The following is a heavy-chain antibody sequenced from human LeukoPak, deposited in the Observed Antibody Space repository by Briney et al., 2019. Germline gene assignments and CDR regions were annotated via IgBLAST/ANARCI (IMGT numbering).Heavy chain of an antibody. J-gene: IGHJ4*02. CDR2: INTNTGNP. CDR3: ARVAVAGQVDY. Sequence: ASVKVSCKASGYAFTSYAMNWVRQAPGQGLECMGWINTNTGNPTYAQGFTGRFVFSLDTSVSTAYLQISSLKAEVTAVYYCARVAVAGQVDYWGQGTLVTVSS. D-gene: IGHD6-19*01. CDR1: GYAFTSYA. V-gene: IGHV7-4-1*02.